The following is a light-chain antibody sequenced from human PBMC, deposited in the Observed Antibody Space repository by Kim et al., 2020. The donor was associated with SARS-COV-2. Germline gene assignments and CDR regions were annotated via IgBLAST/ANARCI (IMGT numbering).Light chain of an antibody. J-gene: IGLJ1*01. CDR2: DVS. Sequence: ITIACTGTSSNVGGYNYVSWYQQHPGKAPKLMIYDVSNRPSGVSNRFSGSKSGNTASLTISGLQADDEADYYCSSYTSSSTLEGVFGTGTKVTVL. V-gene: IGLV2-14*03. CDR3: SSYTSSSTLEGV. CDR1: SSNVGGYNY.